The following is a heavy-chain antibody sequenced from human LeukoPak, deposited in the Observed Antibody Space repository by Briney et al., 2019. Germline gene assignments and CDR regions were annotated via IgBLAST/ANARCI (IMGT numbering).Heavy chain of an antibody. V-gene: IGHV4-34*01. J-gene: IGHJ3*02. CDR3: ARGPHYYGDYIRWFPDAFHI. D-gene: IGHD4-17*01. Sequence: LRLSCAASGFTFSSYGMHWVRQSPREGLEWIGDIKHGGVTNYNPSLMGRVTISVDTSKNQFSLMLTSVTAADTAVYYCARGPHYYGDYIRWFPDAFHIWGRGTMVSVSS. CDR1: GFTFSSYG. CDR2: IKHGGVT.